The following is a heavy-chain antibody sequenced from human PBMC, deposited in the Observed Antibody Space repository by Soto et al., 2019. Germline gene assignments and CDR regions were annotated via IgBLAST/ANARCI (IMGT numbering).Heavy chain of an antibody. CDR3: ARDARQQPDLSFDP. D-gene: IGHD6-13*01. CDR2: INPNSGGT. Sequence: GASVKVSCKSSGGTFSTYTIAWVRQAPGQGLEWMGGINPNSGGTNYAQKFQGWVTMTRDTSISTAYMELSRLRSDDTAVYYCARDARQQPDLSFDPWGQGTLVTVSS. CDR1: GGTFSTYT. V-gene: IGHV1-2*04. J-gene: IGHJ5*02.